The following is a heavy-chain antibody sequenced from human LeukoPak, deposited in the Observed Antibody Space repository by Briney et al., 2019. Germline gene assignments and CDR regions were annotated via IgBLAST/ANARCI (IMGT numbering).Heavy chain of an antibody. J-gene: IGHJ4*02. Sequence: GESLKISCKGSGYSFTTYWIGWVRQMPGKGLECMGIIYPGDSDTRYSPSFQGQVTISVDKSISTAYLQWSSLKASDTAMYYCARARYCSGGSCYAEYWGQGTLVTVSS. CDR1: GYSFTTYW. CDR2: IYPGDSDT. V-gene: IGHV5-51*01. D-gene: IGHD2-15*01. CDR3: ARARYCSGGSCYAEY.